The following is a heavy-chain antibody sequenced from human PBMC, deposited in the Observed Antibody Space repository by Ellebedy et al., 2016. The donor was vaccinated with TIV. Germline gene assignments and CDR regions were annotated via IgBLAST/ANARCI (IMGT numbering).Heavy chain of an antibody. Sequence: SETLSLXCTASGVTISSYYLSWIRQPPGKGLEWIGYIYYSGSTNYNPSLKSRVTISVDTSKNQFSLKLSSVTAADTAVYYCARSSSWSPLFDYWGQGTLVTVSS. V-gene: IGHV4-59*01. CDR2: IYYSGST. CDR1: GVTISSYY. D-gene: IGHD6-6*01. J-gene: IGHJ4*02. CDR3: ARSSSWSPLFDY.